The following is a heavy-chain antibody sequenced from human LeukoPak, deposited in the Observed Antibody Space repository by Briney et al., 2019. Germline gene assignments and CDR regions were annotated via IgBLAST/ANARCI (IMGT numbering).Heavy chain of an antibody. CDR1: GGPISSYY. V-gene: IGHV4-59*08. D-gene: IGHD2-21*02. CDR2: IYYSGTT. J-gene: IGHJ4*02. CDR3: VSHCGGDCFDDY. Sequence: SETLSLTCTVSGGPISSYYWSWIRQPPGKGLEWVGYIYYSGTTNYNPSLKSRITISVDTSKNQFSLKLTSVTAADTAVYYCVSHCGGDCFDDYWGQGTLVTVSS.